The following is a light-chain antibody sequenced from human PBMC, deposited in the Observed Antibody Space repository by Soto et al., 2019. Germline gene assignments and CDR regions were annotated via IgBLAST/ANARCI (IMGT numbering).Light chain of an antibody. V-gene: IGKV1-5*03. CDR2: KAS. CDR3: QHYKSYSEA. CDR1: QTISSW. Sequence: DIQMTQSPSTLSGSVGDRVTITCRASQTISSWLAWYQQKPGKAPKLLIYKASTLKSGVPSRFSGSGSGTEFTLTIRSLQPDDFATYYCQHYKSYSEAFGQGTKVEL. J-gene: IGKJ1*01.